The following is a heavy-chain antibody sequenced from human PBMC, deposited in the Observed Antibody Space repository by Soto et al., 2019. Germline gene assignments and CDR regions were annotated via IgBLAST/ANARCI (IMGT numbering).Heavy chain of an antibody. CDR1: GGTFSSYA. J-gene: IGHJ6*02. CDR3: ARDKGADSSSPKLDYYYGMDV. D-gene: IGHD6-6*01. CDR2: IIPIFGTA. V-gene: IGHV1-69*13. Sequence: SVKVSCKASGGTFSSYAISWVRQAPGQGLEWMGGIIPIFGTANYAQKFQGRVTITADESTSTAYMELSSLRSEDTAVYYCARDKGADSSSPKLDYYYGMDVWGQGTAVTVSS.